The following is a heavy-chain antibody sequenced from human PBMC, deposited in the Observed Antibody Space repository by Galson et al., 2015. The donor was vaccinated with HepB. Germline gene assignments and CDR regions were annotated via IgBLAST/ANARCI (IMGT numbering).Heavy chain of an antibody. CDR2: IIPILGIA. J-gene: IGHJ4*02. D-gene: IGHD3-22*01. CDR3: ARDLDYDSSGYFF. V-gene: IGHV1-69*04. Sequence: SVKVSCKASGYTFTSYYMHWVRQAPGQGLEWMGRIIPILGIANYAQKFQGRVTITADKSTSTAYMELRSLRSDDTAVYYCARDLDYDSSGYFFGGQGTLVTVSS. CDR1: GYTFTSYY.